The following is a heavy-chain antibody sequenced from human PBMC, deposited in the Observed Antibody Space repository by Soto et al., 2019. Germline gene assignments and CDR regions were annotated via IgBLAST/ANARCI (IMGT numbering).Heavy chain of an antibody. V-gene: IGHV1-18*01. CDR3: TRGGQLFAGNYFDY. D-gene: IGHD3-10*02. CDR1: GYTFTSYG. CDR2: ISNYNGDT. J-gene: IGHJ4*02. Sequence: QVQLVQSGAEVKKPGASVKVSCKASGYTFTSYGISWVRQAPGQGLERMGWISNYNGDTNYAQKLQGRVTMTTDTSTSTAYMELRSLKSDDTAAYYCTRGGQLFAGNYFDYWGQGTLVTVSS.